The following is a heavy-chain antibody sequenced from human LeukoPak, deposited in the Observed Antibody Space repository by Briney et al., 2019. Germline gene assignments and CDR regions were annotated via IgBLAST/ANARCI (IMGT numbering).Heavy chain of an antibody. CDR2: ISHSGST. CDR3: ARAAERTGRLYFDY. J-gene: IGHJ4*02. CDR1: GGSISSYY. Sequence: SETLSLTCTVSGGSISSYYWSWIRQPPGKGLEWIGEISHSGSTNYNPSLKSRVTISVDTSKNQFSLKLSSVTAADTAVYYCARAAERTGRLYFDYWGQGTLVTVSS. D-gene: IGHD1-1*01. V-gene: IGHV4-34*01.